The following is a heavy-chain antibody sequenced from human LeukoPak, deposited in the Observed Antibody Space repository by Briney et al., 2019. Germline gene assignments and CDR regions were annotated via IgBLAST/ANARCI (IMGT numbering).Heavy chain of an antibody. Sequence: AGGSLRLSCAASGFTFSSYSMNWVRQAPGKGLEWVSSISSSSSYIYYADSVKGRFTISRDNAKNSLYLQMNSLRAEDTAVYYCARDSIGGRGAFDIWGQGTMVTVSS. D-gene: IGHD2/OR15-2a*01. V-gene: IGHV3-21*01. CDR2: ISSSSSYI. J-gene: IGHJ3*02. CDR1: GFTFSSYS. CDR3: ARDSIGGRGAFDI.